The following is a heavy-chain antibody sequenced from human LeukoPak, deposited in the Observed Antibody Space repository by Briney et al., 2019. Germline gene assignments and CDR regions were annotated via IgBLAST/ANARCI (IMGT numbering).Heavy chain of an antibody. D-gene: IGHD2-21*02. V-gene: IGHV3-30*18. Sequence: SLRLSCEASGFTFSTYGMHWVRQAPGKGLEWVAGLSYDGSNKYYADSVKGRFTISRDNSKNTLYLQMNSLRPEDTAVYYCAKPRGGDSWAFDIWGQGTMVTVSS. CDR3: AKPRGGDSWAFDI. CDR1: GFTFSTYG. J-gene: IGHJ3*02. CDR2: LSYDGSNK.